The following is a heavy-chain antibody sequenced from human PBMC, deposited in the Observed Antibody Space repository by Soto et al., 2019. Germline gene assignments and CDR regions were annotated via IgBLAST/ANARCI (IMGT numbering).Heavy chain of an antibody. D-gene: IGHD3-22*01. Sequence: SETLSLTCAVYGGSFSGYYWSWIRQPPGKGLEWIGEINHSGSTNYNPSLKSRVTISVDTSKNQFSLKLSSVTAADTAVYYCARGVRRTMIVVVTSINGPWFDPWGQGTLVTVSS. CDR3: ARGVRRTMIVVVTSINGPWFDP. V-gene: IGHV4-34*01. CDR2: INHSGST. CDR1: GGSFSGYY. J-gene: IGHJ5*02.